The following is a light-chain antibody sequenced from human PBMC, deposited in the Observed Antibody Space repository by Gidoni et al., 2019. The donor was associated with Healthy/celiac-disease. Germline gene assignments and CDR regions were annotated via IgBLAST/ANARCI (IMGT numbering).Light chain of an antibody. CDR1: QSISSY. Sequence: DIQMTQSPSSLSASVGDRVTITCRASQSISSYLNWYQQKPGKAPKLLIYAASSLQSGVPSRFSGSGSGTDFTLTISSLHPEDFATYYCQQSSTISFGQGTKLEIK. J-gene: IGKJ2*03. CDR2: AAS. V-gene: IGKV1-39*01. CDR3: QQSSTIS.